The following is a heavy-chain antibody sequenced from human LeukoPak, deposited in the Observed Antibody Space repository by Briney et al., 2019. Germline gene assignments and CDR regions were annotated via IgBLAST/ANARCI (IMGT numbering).Heavy chain of an antibody. J-gene: IGHJ5*02. CDR3: ARGLYSYNSSGFPA. CDR2: IQYDGSKN. D-gene: IGHD3-22*01. V-gene: IGHV3-30*02. CDR1: GFTFSSYG. Sequence: GGSLRLSCVASGFTFSSYGMHWVRQAPGKGLEWVAFIQYDGSKNYYADYVKGRFTISRDNSKNTLYMQMNSLRPEDTAVYYCARGLYSYNSSGFPAWGQGTLVTVSS.